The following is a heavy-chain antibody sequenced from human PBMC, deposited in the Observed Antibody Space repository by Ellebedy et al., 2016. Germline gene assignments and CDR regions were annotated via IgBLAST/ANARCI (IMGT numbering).Heavy chain of an antibody. Sequence: GGSLRLSXAASGFAFKSFFMSWVRQAPGKGLEWVSTISGAGDDTHLADSVRGRFTVSRDNSMNTVYLQMNRLRAEDTAVDHCMFVHYSDAWGPGTLVTVSS. CDR1: GFAFKSFF. J-gene: IGHJ4*02. D-gene: IGHD2-21*01. V-gene: IGHV3-23*01. CDR3: MFVHYSDA. CDR2: ISGAGDDT.